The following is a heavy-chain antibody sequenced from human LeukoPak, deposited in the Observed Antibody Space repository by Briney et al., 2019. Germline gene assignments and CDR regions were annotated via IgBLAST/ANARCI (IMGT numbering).Heavy chain of an antibody. V-gene: IGHV3-23*01. CDR3: ANGYCSSTSCYAYYYYYMDV. CDR2: ISGSGGST. D-gene: IGHD2-2*01. J-gene: IGHJ6*03. CDR1: GFTFSSYA. Sequence: GGSLRLSCAASGFTFSSYAMSWVRQAPGKGLEWVSDISGSGGSTYYADSVKGRFTISRDNSKNTLYLQMNSLRAEDTAVYYCANGYCSSTSCYAYYYYYMDVWGKGTTVTVSS.